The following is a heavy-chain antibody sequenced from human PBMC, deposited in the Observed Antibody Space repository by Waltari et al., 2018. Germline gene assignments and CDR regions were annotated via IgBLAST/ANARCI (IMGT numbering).Heavy chain of an antibody. Sequence: QVQLQESGSGLVKPSETLSLTCTVSGGSISSYYWSWIRQPPGKGLEWIGYIYYSGSTNYNPSLKSRVTISVDTSKNQFSLKLSSVTAADTAVYYCARAGRYCSGGSCYSGLMDVWGKGTTVTVSS. CDR2: IYYSGST. V-gene: IGHV4-59*01. D-gene: IGHD2-15*01. CDR1: GGSISSYY. J-gene: IGHJ6*03. CDR3: ARAGRYCSGGSCYSGLMDV.